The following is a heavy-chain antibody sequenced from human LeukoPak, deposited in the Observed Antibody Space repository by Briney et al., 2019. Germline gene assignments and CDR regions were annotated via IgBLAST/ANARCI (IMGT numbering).Heavy chain of an antibody. CDR3: AKGTSGGSYYALGY. CDR1: GFTFSSYW. Sequence: GGSLRLSCADSGFTFSSYWISWVRQAPGKGLEWVSNINQDGSEKYYVDSVRGRFTISRDNSNNTLYLQMNSLRAEDTAVYYCAKGTSGGSYYALGYWGQGTLVTVSS. CDR2: INQDGSEK. J-gene: IGHJ4*02. D-gene: IGHD1-26*01. V-gene: IGHV3-7*03.